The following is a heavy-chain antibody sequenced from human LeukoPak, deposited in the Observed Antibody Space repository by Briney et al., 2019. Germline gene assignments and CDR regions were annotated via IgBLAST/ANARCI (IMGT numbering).Heavy chain of an antibody. CDR2: IYWNDDK. Sequence: TLSLTCTVSGGSISSYYWSWIRQPPGKALEWLALIYWNDDKRYSPSLKSRLTITKDTSKNQVVLTMTNMDPVDTATYYCAHRQNDFGFDPWGQGTLVTVSS. V-gene: IGHV2-5*01. J-gene: IGHJ5*02. D-gene: IGHD3-3*01. CDR1: GGSISSYYW. CDR3: AHRQNDFGFDP.